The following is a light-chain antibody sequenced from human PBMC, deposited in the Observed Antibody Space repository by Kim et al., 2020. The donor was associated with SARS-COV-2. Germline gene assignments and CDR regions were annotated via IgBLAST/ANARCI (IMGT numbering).Light chain of an antibody. J-gene: IGKJ3*01. CDR3: LQHNSYPLT. V-gene: IGKV1-17*03. CDR2: ASS. CDR1: QVIINY. Sequence: ASVQDIVTITCRASQVIINYLAWFRQKPGKFPKRLISASSTFQTEVPSMFSCIESLTEFTLTISSLQPEDFATYYCLQHNSYPLTFGPETKMDIK.